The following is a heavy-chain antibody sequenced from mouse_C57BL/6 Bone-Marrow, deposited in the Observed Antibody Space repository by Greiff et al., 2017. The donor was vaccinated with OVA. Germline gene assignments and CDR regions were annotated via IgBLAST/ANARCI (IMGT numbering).Heavy chain of an antibody. CDR1: GYTFTGYW. J-gene: IGHJ3*01. D-gene: IGHD1-1*01. V-gene: IGHV1-9*01. Sequence: QVQLKESGAELMKPGASVKLSCKATGYTFTGYWIEWVKQRPGHGLEWIGEILPGSGSTNYNEKFKGKATFTADTSSNTAYMQLSSLTTEDSAIYYCARMTYYYGSSYFWFAYWGQGTLVTVSA. CDR2: ILPGSGST. CDR3: ARMTYYYGSSYFWFAY.